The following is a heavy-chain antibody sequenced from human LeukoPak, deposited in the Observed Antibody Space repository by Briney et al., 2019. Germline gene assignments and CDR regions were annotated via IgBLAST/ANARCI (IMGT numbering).Heavy chain of an antibody. CDR1: GGSISTYY. CDR2: IYYSGST. D-gene: IGHD3-10*01. Sequence: SETLSLTRTVSGGSISTYYWSWIRQPPGKGLEWIGSIYYSGSTNYNPSLKSRVTISVDTSKNQFSLKLSSVAAADTAVYYCARDLTYYYGSGSYYDYWGQGTLVTVSS. J-gene: IGHJ4*02. CDR3: ARDLTYYYGSGSYYDY. V-gene: IGHV4-59*01.